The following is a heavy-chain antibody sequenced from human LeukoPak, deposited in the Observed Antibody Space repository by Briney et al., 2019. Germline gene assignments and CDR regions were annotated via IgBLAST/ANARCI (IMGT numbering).Heavy chain of an antibody. V-gene: IGHV3-53*01. J-gene: IGHJ4*02. CDR3: AREPTYRSSLDF. D-gene: IGHD6-6*01. CDR1: GFSVSSNY. Sequence: GSLILSGAASGFSVSSNYMSWGRQAPGKVLEYISVTYSSGATYYADSVRDRFTISRDNSRNTLYLQMNSLRPEDTAVYYCAREPTYRSSLDFWGQGTLVTVSS. CDR2: TYSSGAT.